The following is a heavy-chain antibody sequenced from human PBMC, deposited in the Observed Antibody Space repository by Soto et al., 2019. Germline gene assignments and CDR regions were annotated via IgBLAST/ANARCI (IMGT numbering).Heavy chain of an antibody. Sequence: QVHLVQSGAEVKKPGASVKVSCKTSGYTFTRYGISWVRQAPGQGLEWMGWISGYDGRTNFAQKVQDRVTMTTDTSTSTVSMELRSLSSDDTAAYYCVREGDVPYYYYGMDVWGQGTTVTVSS. J-gene: IGHJ6*02. CDR2: ISGYDGRT. V-gene: IGHV1-18*01. CDR3: VREGDVPYYYYGMDV. CDR1: GYTFTRYG. D-gene: IGHD2-21*02.